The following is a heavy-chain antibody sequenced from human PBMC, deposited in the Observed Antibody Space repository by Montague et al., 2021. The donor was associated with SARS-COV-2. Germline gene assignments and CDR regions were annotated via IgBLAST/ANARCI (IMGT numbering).Heavy chain of an antibody. CDR2: IYTSGST. D-gene: IGHD3-10*01. CDR1: GGSISSGSYY. J-gene: IGHJ3*02. CDR3: ARDLAPYYGSGSYYNPIDAFDI. V-gene: IGHV4-61*02. Sequence: TLSLTCTVSGGSISSGSYYWSWIRQPAGKGLEWIGRIYTSGSTNYSPPLKSRVTMSVDTSKNQFSLKLSSVTAADTAVYYCARDLAPYYGSGSYYNPIDAFDIWGQGTMVTVSS.